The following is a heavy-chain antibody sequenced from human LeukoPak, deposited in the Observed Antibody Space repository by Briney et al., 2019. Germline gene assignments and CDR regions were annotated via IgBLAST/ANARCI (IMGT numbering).Heavy chain of an antibody. CDR1: GYTFSNYD. V-gene: IGHV1-8*03. CDR3: ARTHSGSYQDRRLDP. Sequence: ASVRVSCKTSGYTFSNYDVNWVRQATGQGLEWMGWMNPNTGTTGYAEKFQGRVTFSRDTSKTTAYMEVSSLRSDDTAVYYCARTHSGSYQDRRLDPWGQGTLVTVSS. CDR2: MNPNTGTT. D-gene: IGHD1-26*01. J-gene: IGHJ5*02.